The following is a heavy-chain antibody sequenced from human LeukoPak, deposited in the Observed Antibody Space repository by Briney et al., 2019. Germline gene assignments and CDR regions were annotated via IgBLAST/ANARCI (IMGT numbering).Heavy chain of an antibody. CDR1: GFIFSDYY. CDR2: ISGSGGST. V-gene: IGHV3-23*01. D-gene: IGHD3-16*01. CDR3: AKGSLDADYGDYYYYYMDV. J-gene: IGHJ6*03. Sequence: GGSLRLSCAASGFIFSDYYMSWVRQAPGKGLEWVSAISGSGGSTYYADSVEGRFTISRDNSKNTLYLQMNSLRAEDTAVYYCAKGSLDADYGDYYYYYMDVWGKGTTVTVSS.